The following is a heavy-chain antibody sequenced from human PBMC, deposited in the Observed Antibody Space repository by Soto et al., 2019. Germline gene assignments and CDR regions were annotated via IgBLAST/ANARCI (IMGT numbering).Heavy chain of an antibody. CDR2: ISYDGSNK. CDR3: AKDLLSLAAAGTQSWFDP. J-gene: IGHJ5*02. Sequence: PGGSLRLSCAASGFTFSSYGMHWVRQAPGKGLEWVAVISYDGSNKYCADSVKGRFTISRDNSKNTLYLQMNSLRVEDTAVYYCAKDLLSLAAAGTQSWFDPWGQGT. V-gene: IGHV3-30*18. D-gene: IGHD6-13*01. CDR1: GFTFSSYG.